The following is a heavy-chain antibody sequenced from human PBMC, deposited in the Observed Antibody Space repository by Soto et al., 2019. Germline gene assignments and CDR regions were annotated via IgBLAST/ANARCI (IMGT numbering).Heavy chain of an antibody. Sequence: QITLKESGPTLVNPTQTLTLTCTFSGFSLFTDGVNVAWIRQSPGKAPEWLANIYWDDDKRYSPSLKSRLTITKDTSKNQVVLTMADLDPADTATYYCAHRVLRTVFGLVTTTAIYFDFWGQGTPVAVSS. J-gene: IGHJ4*02. CDR1: GFSLFTDGVN. V-gene: IGHV2-5*02. D-gene: IGHD3-3*01. CDR3: AHRVLRTVFGLVTTTAIYFDF. CDR2: IYWDDDK.